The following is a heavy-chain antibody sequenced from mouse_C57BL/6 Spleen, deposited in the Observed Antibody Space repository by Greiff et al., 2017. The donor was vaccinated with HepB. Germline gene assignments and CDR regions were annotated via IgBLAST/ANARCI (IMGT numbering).Heavy chain of an antibody. Sequence: VQLQQSGPELVKPGASVKISCKASGYAFSSSWMNWVKQRPGKGLEWIGRIYPGDGDTNYNGKFKGKATLTADKSSSTAYMQLSSLTSEDSAVYFCARYYLLLRYFDVWGTGTTVTVSS. V-gene: IGHV1-82*01. CDR2: IYPGDGDT. J-gene: IGHJ1*03. CDR3: ARYYLLLRYFDV. D-gene: IGHD1-1*01. CDR1: GYAFSSSW.